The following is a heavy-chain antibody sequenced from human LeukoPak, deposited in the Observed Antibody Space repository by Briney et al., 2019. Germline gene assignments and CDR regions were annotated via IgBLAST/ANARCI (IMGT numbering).Heavy chain of an antibody. V-gene: IGHV3-64D*06. CDR3: VRGTGY. CDR1: GFTFSTFV. CDR2: LSSYGDNT. J-gene: IGHJ4*02. Sequence: SGGSLRLSCSVSGFTFSTFVMLCVRQAPGKGLEYVSALSSYGDNTYYADSVKGRFTISRDNSKNTLYLQMSSLRADDTAVYYCVRGTGYWGQGTLVTVSS.